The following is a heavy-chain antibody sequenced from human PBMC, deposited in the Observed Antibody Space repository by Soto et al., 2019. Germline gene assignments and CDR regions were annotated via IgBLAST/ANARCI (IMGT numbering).Heavy chain of an antibody. CDR3: ARAEVGATTY. D-gene: IGHD1-26*01. CDR1: GFTFSDHY. Sequence: GGSLRLSCAASGFTFSDHYMDWVRQAPGKGLEWVGRSRNKANSYTTEYAASVKGRFTISRDDSKSSLYLQMNSLKTEDTAVYYCARAEVGATTYWGQGTLVTVSS. J-gene: IGHJ4*02. V-gene: IGHV3-72*01. CDR2: SRNKANSYTT.